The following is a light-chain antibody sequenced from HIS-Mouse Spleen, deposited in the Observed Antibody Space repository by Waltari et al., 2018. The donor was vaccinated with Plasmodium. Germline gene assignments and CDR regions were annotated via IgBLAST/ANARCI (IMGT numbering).Light chain of an antibody. CDR2: YYSDSDK. Sequence: QPVLTQPPSSSASPGESARLTCTLPSDLNVGSYNIYWYQQKPGRPPRSLLYYYSDSDKGQGSGVPSRFSGSKDASANTGILLISGLQSEDEADYYCMIWPSNASGVFGGGTKLTVL. CDR1: SDLNVGSYN. V-gene: IGLV5-37*01. CDR3: MIWPSNASGV. J-gene: IGLJ3*02.